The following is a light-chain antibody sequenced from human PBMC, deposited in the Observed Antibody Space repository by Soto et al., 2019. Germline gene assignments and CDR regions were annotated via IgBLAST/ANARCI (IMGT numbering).Light chain of an antibody. J-gene: IGLJ1*01. CDR2: DVT. Sequence: QSALTQPASVSGSPGHSITISCTGTSNDIGGHNAVSWYQQYSGEAPRLLIYDVTSRAAGVSNRFSASKSGNTASLTISGLQAEDEADYYCSSYVTGGSYVLGPWTKVTVL. V-gene: IGLV2-14*03. CDR1: SNDIGGHNA. CDR3: SSYVTGGSYV.